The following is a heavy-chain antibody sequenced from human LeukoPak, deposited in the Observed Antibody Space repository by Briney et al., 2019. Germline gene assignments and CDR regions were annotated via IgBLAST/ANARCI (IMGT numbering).Heavy chain of an antibody. Sequence: ASVKVSCKASGGTFSSYAISWVRQAPGQGLEWMGGIIPIFGTANYAQKFQGRVTITADESTSTAYMELSSLRSEDTAVYYCARHIPVSGQSLYYFDHWGQGTLLTVSS. CDR1: GGTFSSYA. CDR3: ARHIPVSGQSLYYFDH. V-gene: IGHV1-69*13. J-gene: IGHJ4*02. CDR2: IIPIFGTA. D-gene: IGHD6-19*01.